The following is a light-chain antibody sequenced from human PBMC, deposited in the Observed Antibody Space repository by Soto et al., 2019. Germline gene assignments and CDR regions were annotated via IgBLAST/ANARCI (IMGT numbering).Light chain of an antibody. CDR1: SSDVGNYNY. CDR3: CSYAGIYNLAL. V-gene: IGLV2-11*01. J-gene: IGLJ2*01. CDR2: DVS. Sequence: QSALTQPRSVSGSPGQSVTISCTGTSSDVGNYNYVSWYQQHPGKAPKLMIYDVSKRPSGVPDRFSGSKSGNTASLTISGLLAEDEADYHCCSYAGIYNLALFGGGTKLTVL.